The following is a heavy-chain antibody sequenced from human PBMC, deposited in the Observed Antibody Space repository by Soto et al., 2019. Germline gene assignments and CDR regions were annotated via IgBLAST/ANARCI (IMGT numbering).Heavy chain of an antibody. CDR2: IYYSGST. Sequence: SETLSLTCSVSGDSTSGYYWSWIRQPPGKGLEWIGYIYYSGSTNYNPSLESRVTISIDTSKNQFSLNLSSVTAADTAVYYCARFAPNWFDAWGQGTLVTVSS. CDR3: ARFAPNWFDA. J-gene: IGHJ5*02. V-gene: IGHV4-59*01. CDR1: GDSTSGYY.